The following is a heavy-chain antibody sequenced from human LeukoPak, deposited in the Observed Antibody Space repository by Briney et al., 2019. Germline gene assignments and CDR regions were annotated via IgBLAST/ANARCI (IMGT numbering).Heavy chain of an antibody. V-gene: IGHV3-33*01. D-gene: IGHD1-7*01. CDR2: IWYDGSNK. CDR3: ARDLGNWNSRYYYGMDV. J-gene: IGHJ6*02. CDR1: GFTFSSYG. Sequence: GGSLRLSCAASGFTFSSYGMHWVRQAPGKGLEWVAVIWYDGSNKYYADSVKGRFTISRDNSKNTLYLQMNSLRAEDTAVYYRARDLGNWNSRYYYGMDVWGQGTTVTVSS.